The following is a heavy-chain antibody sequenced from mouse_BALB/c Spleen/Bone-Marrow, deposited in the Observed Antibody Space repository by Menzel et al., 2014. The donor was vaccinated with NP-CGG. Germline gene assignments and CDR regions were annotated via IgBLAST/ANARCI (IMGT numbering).Heavy chain of an antibody. CDR1: GYTFTSYY. CDR3: ARSYYDGSSFAY. V-gene: IGHV1S81*02. J-gene: IGHJ3*01. D-gene: IGHD1-1*01. Sequence: QVQLQQSGAELVKPGASVKLSCKASGYTFTSYYMYWVKQRPGQGLEWIGEINPSNGGTNFNEKFKSKATLTVDKSSSTAYMQLSSLTSEDSAVYYCARSYYDGSSFAYWGQGTLVTVSA. CDR2: INPSNGGT.